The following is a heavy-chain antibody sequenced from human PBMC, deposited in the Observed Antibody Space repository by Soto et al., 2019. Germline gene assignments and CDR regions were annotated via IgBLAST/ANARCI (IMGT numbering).Heavy chain of an antibody. CDR1: GYTFTSYD. CDR2: MNPNCGNT. J-gene: IGHJ5*02. CDR3: ASAPYCSGGSCYSYSYNWFDP. Sequence: GASVKLSCKASGYTFTSYDINWVRQATGQGLEWMGWMNPNCGNTGYAQKFQGRVTMTRNTSISTAYMELSSLRSEDTAVYYCASAPYCSGGSCYSYSYNWFDPWGQGTLVTVS. D-gene: IGHD2-15*01. V-gene: IGHV1-8*01.